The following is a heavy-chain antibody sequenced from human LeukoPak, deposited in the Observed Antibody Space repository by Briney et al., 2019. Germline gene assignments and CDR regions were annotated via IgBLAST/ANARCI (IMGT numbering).Heavy chain of an antibody. D-gene: IGHD3-16*02. Sequence: SETLSLTCAVYGGSFSGYYWSWIRQPPGKGLEWIGEINHSGSTNYNPSLKSRVTISVDTSKNQFSLKLSSVTAAETAVYYCARSPRYDYVWGSYRIFDYWGQGTLVTVSS. V-gene: IGHV4-34*01. CDR3: ARSPRYDYVWGSYRIFDY. J-gene: IGHJ4*02. CDR1: GGSFSGYY. CDR2: INHSGST.